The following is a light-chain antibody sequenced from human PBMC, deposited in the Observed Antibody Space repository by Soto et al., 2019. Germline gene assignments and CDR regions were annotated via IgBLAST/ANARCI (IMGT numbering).Light chain of an antibody. V-gene: IGKV3-15*01. Sequence: EIVMTQSPATLSVSPGERATLSCRASQSVSSNLAWYQQKPGQAPRLLIYGASTRATGIPARFSGSGSGTESTRTITSLQSADFAVCCCEQYNNWHPWTFDQGTKVEIK. J-gene: IGKJ1*01. CDR2: GAS. CDR1: QSVSSN. CDR3: EQYNNWHPWT.